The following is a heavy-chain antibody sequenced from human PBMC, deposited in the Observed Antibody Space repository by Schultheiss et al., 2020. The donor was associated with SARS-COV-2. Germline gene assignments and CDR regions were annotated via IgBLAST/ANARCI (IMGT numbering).Heavy chain of an antibody. CDR3: ARDLGTTVTYYYGMDV. Sequence: GGSLRLSCAASGFTVSSNYMSWVRQAPGKGLEWVSVIYGGGSTYYADSVKGRFTISRDNSKNTLYLQMNSLRAEDTAVYYCARDLGTTVTYYYGMDVWGQGTTVTVSS. J-gene: IGHJ6*02. V-gene: IGHV3-66*02. D-gene: IGHD4-17*01. CDR1: GFTVSSNY. CDR2: IYGGGST.